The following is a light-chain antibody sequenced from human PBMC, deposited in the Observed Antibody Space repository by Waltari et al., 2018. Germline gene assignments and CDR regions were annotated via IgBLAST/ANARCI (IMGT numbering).Light chain of an antibody. CDR3: SSHTSNSIVV. Sequence: QSALTQPASVSGSPGQSLTISCTGTSSDVGGYNSVSWYQQPPGKAPKVMIYDVSNRPSGVSNRFSGSKSGNTASLTISGLQAEDEAEYYCSSHTSNSIVVFGGGTKLTVL. V-gene: IGLV2-14*03. CDR1: SSDVGGYNS. J-gene: IGLJ2*01. CDR2: DVS.